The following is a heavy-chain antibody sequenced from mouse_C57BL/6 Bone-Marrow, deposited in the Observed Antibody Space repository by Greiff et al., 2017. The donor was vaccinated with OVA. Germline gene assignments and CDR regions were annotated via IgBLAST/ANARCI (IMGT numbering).Heavy chain of an antibody. V-gene: IGHV1-69*01. CDR3: AREGYYDYDGAY. CDR2: IDPSDSYT. Sequence: QVQLQQPGAELVMPGASVKLSCKASGYTFTSYWMHWVKQRPGQGLEWIGEIDPSDSYTNYNQKFKGKSTLTVDKSSSTAYMQLSSLTSEDSAVYYCAREGYYDYDGAYGGQGTLVTVSA. D-gene: IGHD2-4*01. J-gene: IGHJ3*01. CDR1: GYTFTSYW.